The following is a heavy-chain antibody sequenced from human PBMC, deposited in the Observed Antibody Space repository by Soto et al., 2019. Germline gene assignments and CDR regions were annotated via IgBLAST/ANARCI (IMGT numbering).Heavy chain of an antibody. Sequence: EVQLLESGGGLVQPGGSLRLSCAASGFTFSSYAMNWVRQAPGKGLEWVSVISGSGGSTYYADAVKGRFTISRDNFKNTLYLQMNSLRAEATAVYYCAKRTVGWYFDLWGRGTLVTVSS. J-gene: IGHJ2*01. CDR2: ISGSGGST. CDR3: AKRTVGWYFDL. V-gene: IGHV3-23*01. D-gene: IGHD4-17*01. CDR1: GFTFSSYA.